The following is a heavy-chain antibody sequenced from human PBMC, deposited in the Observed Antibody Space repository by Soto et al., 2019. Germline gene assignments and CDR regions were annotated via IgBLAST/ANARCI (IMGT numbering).Heavy chain of an antibody. Sequence: EVQLVESGGGLVQPGGSLRLSCAASGFTFSSYEMNWVRQAPGKGLEWVSYISSSGSTIYYADSVKGRFTISRDNAKNSLYLQMNSLRAEDTAVYYCARGGVHPKIRFLEWLPYDYWGQGTLVTVSS. CDR3: ARGGVHPKIRFLEWLPYDY. V-gene: IGHV3-48*03. D-gene: IGHD3-3*01. J-gene: IGHJ4*02. CDR1: GFTFSSYE. CDR2: ISSSGSTI.